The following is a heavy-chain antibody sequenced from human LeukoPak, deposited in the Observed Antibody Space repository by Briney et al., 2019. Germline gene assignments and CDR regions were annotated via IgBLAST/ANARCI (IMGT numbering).Heavy chain of an antibody. D-gene: IGHD3-10*01. J-gene: IGHJ4*02. CDR2: INHSGST. CDR1: GGSFSGYY. Sequence: PSETLSLTCAVYGGSFSGYYWSWIRQPPGKGLEWIGEINHSGSTNYNPSLKSRVTISVDTSKNQFSLKLSSVTAADTAVYYCARDASGSYKSYTFDYWGQGTLVTVSS. CDR3: ARDASGSYKSYTFDY. V-gene: IGHV4-34*01.